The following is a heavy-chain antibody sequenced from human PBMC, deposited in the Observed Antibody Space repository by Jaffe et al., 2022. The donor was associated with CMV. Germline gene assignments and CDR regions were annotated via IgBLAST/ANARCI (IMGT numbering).Heavy chain of an antibody. V-gene: IGHV3-21*01. CDR2: ISSSSSYI. J-gene: IGHJ6*03. CDR3: ARVVDGGSCYRAPLCYYYYMDV. CDR1: GFTFSSYS. Sequence: EVQLVESGGGLVKPGGSLRLSCAASGFTFSSYSMNWVRQAPGKGLEWVSSISSSSSYIYYADSVKGRFTISRDNAKNSLYLQMNSLRAEDTAVYYCARVVDGGSCYRAPLCYYYYMDVWGKGTTVTVSS. D-gene: IGHD2-15*01.